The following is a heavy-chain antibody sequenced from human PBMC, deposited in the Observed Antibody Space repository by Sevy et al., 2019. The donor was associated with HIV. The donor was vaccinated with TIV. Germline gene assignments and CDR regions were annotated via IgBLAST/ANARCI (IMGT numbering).Heavy chain of an antibody. J-gene: IGHJ4*02. CDR2: ISYDGSNN. CDR3: GRDREMGNYYDSSGSIDY. CDR1: GFTFSSYP. D-gene: IGHD3-22*01. V-gene: IGHV3-30*04. Sequence: GGSLRLSCAASGFTFSSYPMHWVRQAPGKGLEWVAVISYDGSNNYYADSVKGRLTISRDNSKNTLYVQMNSLRAEDTAVFYCGRDREMGNYYDSSGSIDYWCQGTLVTVSS.